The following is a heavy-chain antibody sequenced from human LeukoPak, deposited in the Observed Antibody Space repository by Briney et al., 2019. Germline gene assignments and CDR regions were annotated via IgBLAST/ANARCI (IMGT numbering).Heavy chain of an antibody. Sequence: SETLSLTCTVSGGSISSYYWSWIRQPPGKGLEWIGYIYYSGSTNYNPSLKSRVTISVGTSKNQFSLKLSSVTAADTAVYYCARVGAYDYVWGSYRYNFDYWGQGTLVTVSS. V-gene: IGHV4-59*01. J-gene: IGHJ4*02. D-gene: IGHD3-16*02. CDR3: ARVGAYDYVWGSYRYNFDY. CDR1: GGSISSYY. CDR2: IYYSGST.